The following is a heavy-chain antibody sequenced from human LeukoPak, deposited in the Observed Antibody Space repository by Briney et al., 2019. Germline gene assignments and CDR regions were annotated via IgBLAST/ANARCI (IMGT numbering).Heavy chain of an antibody. Sequence: GGSLRLSRGASGFTFSNYWMSWVRQAPGKGLEWVINISQDGSGKNYADSVEGRFTISRDNSKNTLYFQMNNLRAEDTAVYYCARDWAHGNYYYGMDVWGQGTTVTVSS. CDR3: ARDWAHGNYYYGMDV. J-gene: IGHJ6*02. D-gene: IGHD1-26*01. CDR1: GFTFSNYW. CDR2: ISQDGSGK. V-gene: IGHV3-7*03.